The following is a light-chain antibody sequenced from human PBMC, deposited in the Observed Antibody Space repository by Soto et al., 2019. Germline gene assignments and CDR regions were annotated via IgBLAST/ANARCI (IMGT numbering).Light chain of an antibody. Sequence: QPVLTQSPSASASLGASVKLTCTLSSGHSSYAIAWHQQQPEKGPRYLMKLNSDGSHSTGDGIPDRFSGSSSGAERYLTISSLQSEDEADYYCQTWGTGTLYVFGTGTKLTVL. J-gene: IGLJ1*01. CDR2: LNSDGSH. CDR3: QTWGTGTLYV. V-gene: IGLV4-69*01. CDR1: SGHSSYA.